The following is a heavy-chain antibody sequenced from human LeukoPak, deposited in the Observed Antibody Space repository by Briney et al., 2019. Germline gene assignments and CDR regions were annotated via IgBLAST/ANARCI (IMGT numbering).Heavy chain of an antibody. Sequence: TFKQDGSEKYYVDSVKGRFTISRDNAKNSLYLQMNSLRAEDTAVYYCARSTYYYDSGDYYYYYMDVWGKGTTVTISS. CDR2: FKQDGSEK. V-gene: IGHV3-7*04. D-gene: IGHD3-22*01. J-gene: IGHJ6*03. CDR3: ARSTYYYDSGDYYYYYMDV.